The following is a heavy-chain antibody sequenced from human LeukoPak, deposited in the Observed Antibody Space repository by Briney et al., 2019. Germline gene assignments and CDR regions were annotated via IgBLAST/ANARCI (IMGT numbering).Heavy chain of an antibody. Sequence: GGSLRLSCAASGFTFSRYGMHWVRQAPGKGLEWLTFIRFDASKKYYADSVKGRFTISRDNSDNTHSLQMSSLRADDTAVYYCARDHYDILTGYAPGTYYYYMDVWGKGTTVTVSS. CDR3: ARDHYDILTGYAPGTYYYYMDV. CDR1: GFTFSRYG. J-gene: IGHJ6*03. CDR2: IRFDASKK. D-gene: IGHD3-9*01. V-gene: IGHV3-30*02.